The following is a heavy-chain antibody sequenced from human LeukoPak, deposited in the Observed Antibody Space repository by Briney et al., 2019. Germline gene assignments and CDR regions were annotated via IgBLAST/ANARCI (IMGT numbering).Heavy chain of an antibody. Sequence: GASVKVSCKASGGTFSNYAISWVRQAPGQGLEWMGGIIPIFGTTNSAQKFQGRVTITADEFTSTAYMELSSLRSEDTAVYYCARDTPSHYYDSSGYYSDAFDIWGQGTMVTVSS. V-gene: IGHV1-69*13. J-gene: IGHJ3*02. CDR3: ARDTPSHYYDSSGYYSDAFDI. D-gene: IGHD3-22*01. CDR2: IIPIFGTT. CDR1: GGTFSNYA.